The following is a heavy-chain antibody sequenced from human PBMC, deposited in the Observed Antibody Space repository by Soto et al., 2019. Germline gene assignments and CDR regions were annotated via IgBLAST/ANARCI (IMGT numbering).Heavy chain of an antibody. CDR3: ERGEIWFGDHQVHENYYYYGMDV. Sequence: QVQLVQSGAEVKKPGSSVKVSCKASGGTFSSYAISWVRQAPGQGLEWMGGIIPIFGTANYEQKFQGRVTITADESTSTAYMELSSLRSEDTAVYYCERGEIWFGDHQVHENYYYYGMDVWGQGTTVTVSS. CDR2: IIPIFGTA. J-gene: IGHJ6*02. D-gene: IGHD3-10*01. V-gene: IGHV1-69*01. CDR1: GGTFSSYA.